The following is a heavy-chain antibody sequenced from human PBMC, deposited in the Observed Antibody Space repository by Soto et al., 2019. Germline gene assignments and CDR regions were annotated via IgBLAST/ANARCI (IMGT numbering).Heavy chain of an antibody. Sequence: RKPSGPAPGSTSVTIALHWARKLQGKGLEWVAVISYDGNVKYYAESVKGRFTVSKDNSKNSLFLQMNSLRVADTAVYYCARDNGEYTYAMGAYWGQGTLVTVSS. CDR1: GSTSVTIA. D-gene: IGHD4-17*01. V-gene: IGHV3-30-3*01. J-gene: IGHJ4*02. CDR2: ISYDGNVK. CDR3: ARDNGEYTYAMGAY.